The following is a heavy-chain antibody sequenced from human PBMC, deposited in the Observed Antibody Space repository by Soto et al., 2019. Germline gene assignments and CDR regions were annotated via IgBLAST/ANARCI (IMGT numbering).Heavy chain of an antibody. J-gene: IGHJ6*02. D-gene: IGHD3-10*01. CDR2: VYFTGST. Sequence: QLQLQESGPGLVKPSETTSLTCSVSGGSISINSYYWGWVRQPPGKGLEWIGNVYFTGSTYYNPYLKRRVTMSVDTSKKQFSLKLNSVTAADTAVYYCARHGPGTGVGSMDVWGQGTTVTVSS. CDR3: ARHGPGTGVGSMDV. CDR1: GGSISINSYY. V-gene: IGHV4-39*01.